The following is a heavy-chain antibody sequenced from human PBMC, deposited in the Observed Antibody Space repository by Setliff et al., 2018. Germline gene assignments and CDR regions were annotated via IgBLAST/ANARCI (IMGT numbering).Heavy chain of an antibody. V-gene: IGHV4-39*07. CDR3: ARGSEYYYGSGTIDS. J-gene: IGHJ4*02. Sequence: SETLSLTCSVSGGSFSNDNYYWGWIRQPPGKGLEWIGSIYYSEDTLYNSSLKSRVSIYVDTSKNQFSLRLNSVSAADTAVYYCARGSEYYYGSGTIDSWGQGTLVTVSS. D-gene: IGHD3-10*01. CDR1: GGSFSNDNYY. CDR2: IYYSEDT.